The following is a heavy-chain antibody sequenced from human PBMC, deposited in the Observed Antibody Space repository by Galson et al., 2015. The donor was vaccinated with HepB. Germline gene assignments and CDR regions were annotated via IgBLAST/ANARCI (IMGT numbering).Heavy chain of an antibody. J-gene: IGHJ5*02. Sequence: SLRLSCAASGFTFNSYGMSWVRQAPGKGLEWLSYVTSDSGIIYYAESVKGRFTVSRDNAKNSLYLQMNSLRADDTAVYYCARDHVSYCSGSSCFSRGPFDPWGQGTPVTVSS. D-gene: IGHD2-2*01. CDR3: ARDHVSYCSGSSCFSRGPFDP. V-gene: IGHV3-48*01. CDR2: VTSDSGII. CDR1: GFTFNSYG.